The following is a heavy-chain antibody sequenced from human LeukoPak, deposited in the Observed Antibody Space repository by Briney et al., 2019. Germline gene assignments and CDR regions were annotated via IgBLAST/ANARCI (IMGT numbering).Heavy chain of an antibody. CDR3: ARDGDLTPAVPFDY. CDR2: IGSSGSTI. J-gene: IGHJ4*02. CDR1: GFTFSSYE. Sequence: PGGSLRLSCAASGFTFSSYEMNWVRQAPGKGLEWVSYIGSSGSTIYYADSVKGRFTISRDNAKNSLYLQMNSLRAEDTAVYYCARDGDLTPAVPFDYWGQGTLVTVSS. V-gene: IGHV3-48*03. D-gene: IGHD6-25*01.